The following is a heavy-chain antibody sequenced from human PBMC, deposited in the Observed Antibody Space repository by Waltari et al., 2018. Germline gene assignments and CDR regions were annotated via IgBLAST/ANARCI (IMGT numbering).Heavy chain of an antibody. CDR3: TRPGVDTAMASDY. Sequence: EVQLVESGGGLVQPGGSLKLSCAASGFTFSGSAMHWVRQASGKGLEWVGRIRSKANSYATAYAASVKGRFTISRDDSKNTAYLQMNSLKTEDTAVYYCTRPGVDTAMASDYWGQGTLFTVSS. V-gene: IGHV3-73*01. J-gene: IGHJ4*02. CDR2: IRSKANSYAT. D-gene: IGHD5-18*01. CDR1: GFTFSGSA.